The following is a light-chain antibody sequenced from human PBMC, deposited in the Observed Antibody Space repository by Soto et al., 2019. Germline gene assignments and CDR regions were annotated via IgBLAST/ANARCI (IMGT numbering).Light chain of an antibody. CDR2: EVY. Sequence: QSVLTQPASVSGSPGQSISIPCTGTSRDIGDYNYVSWYQQHPGEAPKLLIYEVYNRPAGVSDRFSGSKSGNTASLTISGLQTGDEADYCCSSYSGSNTLYLFGTGTKVTVL. CDR1: SRDIGDYNY. CDR3: SSYSGSNTLYL. J-gene: IGLJ1*01. V-gene: IGLV2-14*01.